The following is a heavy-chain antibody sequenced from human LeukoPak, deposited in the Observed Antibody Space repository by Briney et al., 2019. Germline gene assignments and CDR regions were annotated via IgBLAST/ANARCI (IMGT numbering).Heavy chain of an antibody. Sequence: PGRSLRLSCAASGFTFSIYGMHWVRQAPGKGLEWVAVIWYDGSNKYYADSVKGRFTISRDSSKNTMYLRMNSLRAEDTAVYYCARDFRNYYYYGMDVWGKGTTVTVSS. CDR3: ARDFRNYYYYGMDV. CDR2: IWYDGSNK. CDR1: GFTFSIYG. J-gene: IGHJ6*04. V-gene: IGHV3-33*01.